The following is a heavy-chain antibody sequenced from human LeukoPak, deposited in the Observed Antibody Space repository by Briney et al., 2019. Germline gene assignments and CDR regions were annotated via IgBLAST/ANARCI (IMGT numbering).Heavy chain of an antibody. D-gene: IGHD1-26*01. V-gene: IGHV3-7*01. CDR1: GFAFSRSW. J-gene: IGHJ4*02. CDR2: IKEDGGRE. CDR3: ARDGGYSAFDY. Sequence: GGSLRLSCAASGFAFSRSWMTWIRQAPGKGLEFVANIKEDGGRENFASSVKGRFTISRDNAKDSLYLRMNNLRVEDTAVYYCARDGGYSAFDYWGQGALVTVSS.